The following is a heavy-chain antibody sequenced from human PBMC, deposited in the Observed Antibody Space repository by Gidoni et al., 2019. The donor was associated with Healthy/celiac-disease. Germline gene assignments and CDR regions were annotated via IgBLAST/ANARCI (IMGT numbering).Heavy chain of an antibody. CDR3: ARDRVLLWFGDGMDV. Sequence: QVQLVQSGAEVKKPGASVKVSCTAAGDTFTGYYMHCVRQAPGQGLEWMGWINPNSGGTNYAQKFQGRVTMTRDTSISTAYMELSRLRSDDTAVYYCARDRVLLWFGDGMDVWGQGTTVTVSS. CDR2: INPNSGGT. CDR1: GDTFTGYY. V-gene: IGHV1-2*02. D-gene: IGHD3-10*01. J-gene: IGHJ6*02.